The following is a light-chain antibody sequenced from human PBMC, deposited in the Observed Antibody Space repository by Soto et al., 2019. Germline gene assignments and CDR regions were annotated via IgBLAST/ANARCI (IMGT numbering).Light chain of an antibody. CDR2: DAS. V-gene: IGKV1-5*01. CDR3: QQEDSYPQT. Sequence: DIQMTHSPSTLSASVGDRVTITFRASQSVSTWLAWYQQRPGKAPKLLIHDASSLERGVPSRFSGSGSGTESALNIRGLQPHDFSAYYRQQEDSYPQTVGPGTKVDIK. J-gene: IGKJ1*01. CDR1: QSVSTW.